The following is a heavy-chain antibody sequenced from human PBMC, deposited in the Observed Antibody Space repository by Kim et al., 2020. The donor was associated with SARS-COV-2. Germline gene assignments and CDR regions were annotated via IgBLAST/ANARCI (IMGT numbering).Heavy chain of an antibody. CDR3: ARDPPTYYYDSTLGY. J-gene: IGHJ4*02. CDR1: GFTFSSYS. V-gene: IGHV3-21*01. Sequence: GGSLRLSCAASGFTFSSYSMNWVRQAPGKGLEWVSSISSSSSYIYYADSVKGRFTISRDNAKNSLYLQMNSLRAEDTAVYYCARDPPTYYYDSTLGYWGQGTLVTVSS. D-gene: IGHD3-22*01. CDR2: ISSSSSYI.